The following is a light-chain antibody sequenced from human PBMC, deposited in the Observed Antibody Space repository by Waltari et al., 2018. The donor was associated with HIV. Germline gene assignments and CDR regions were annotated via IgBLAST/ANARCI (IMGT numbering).Light chain of an antibody. CDR2: EVS. V-gene: IGLV2-14*01. CDR1: DTDVGTYNY. Sequence: QSALTQPASVSGSPGQSITISCTGTDTDVGTYNYVSCFQHHPGKAPKLIISEVSNRPSGVSHRFSGSKSGNTASLIISGLQAEDEASYYCTSYTTTNTWVFGGGTNLTVL. J-gene: IGLJ3*02. CDR3: TSYTTTNTWV.